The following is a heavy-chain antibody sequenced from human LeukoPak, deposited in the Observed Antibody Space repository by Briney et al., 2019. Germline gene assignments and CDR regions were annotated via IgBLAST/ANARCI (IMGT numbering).Heavy chain of an antibody. CDR3: ARERRDGYNFDY. J-gene: IGHJ4*02. Sequence: GASVKVSCKASGCTFTSYDINWVRQATGQGLEWMGWINPNSGNTGYAQKFQGRVTMTRNTSISTAYMELSSLRSEDTAVYYCARERRDGYNFDYWGQGTLVTVSS. V-gene: IGHV1-8*01. CDR1: GCTFTSYD. CDR2: INPNSGNT. D-gene: IGHD5-24*01.